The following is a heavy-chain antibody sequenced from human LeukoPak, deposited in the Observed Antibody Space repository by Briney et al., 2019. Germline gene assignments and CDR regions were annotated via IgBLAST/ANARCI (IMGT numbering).Heavy chain of an antibody. CDR1: GGSVSSGSYY. CDR3: AREGYDILTGYYRAYNWFDP. CDR2: IYYSGST. J-gene: IGHJ5*02. Sequence: PSETLSLTCTVSGGSVSSGSYYWSWIRQPPGKGLEWIGYIYYSGSTNYSPSLKSRVTISVDTSKNQFSLKLSSVTAADTAVYYCAREGYDILTGYYRAYNWFDPWGQGTLVTVSS. D-gene: IGHD3-9*01. V-gene: IGHV4-61*01.